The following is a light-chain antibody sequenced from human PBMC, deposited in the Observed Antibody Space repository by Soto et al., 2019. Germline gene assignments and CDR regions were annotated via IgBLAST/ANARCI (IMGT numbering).Light chain of an antibody. CDR3: GSWDSGLSAYV. J-gene: IGLJ1*01. Sequence: QSALTQPPSVSAAPGQKVTTSCPGSSSNIGGNSVSWYQQHPGTAPKLLIYDDNKRPSGIPDRFAGPKSGTSAALGITGFQTGDEADDFCGSWDSGLSAYVFGTGTKVTGL. CDR2: DDN. V-gene: IGLV1-51*01. CDR1: SSNIGGNS.